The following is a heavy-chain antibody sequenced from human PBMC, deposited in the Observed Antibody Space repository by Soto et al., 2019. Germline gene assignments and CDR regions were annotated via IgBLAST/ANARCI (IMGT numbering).Heavy chain of an antibody. Sequence: PSETLSLTCTVSGGSISSSSYYWGWIRQPPGKGLEWIGSIYYSGSTYYNPSLKSRVTISVDTSKNQFSLKLSSVTAADTAVYYCARPLTMGVVTPSSNYYYGMDVWGQGTTVSVS. CDR1: GGSISSSSYY. D-gene: IGHD2-2*01. J-gene: IGHJ6*02. V-gene: IGHV4-39*01. CDR3: ARPLTMGVVTPSSNYYYGMDV. CDR2: IYYSGST.